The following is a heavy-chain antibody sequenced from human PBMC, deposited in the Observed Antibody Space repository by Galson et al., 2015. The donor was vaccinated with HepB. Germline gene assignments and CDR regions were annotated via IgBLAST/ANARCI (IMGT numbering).Heavy chain of an antibody. Sequence: QSGAEVKKPGESLRISCKGSGYSFTSYWIGWVRQMPGKGLEWMGIIYPGDSDTRYSPSFQGQVTISADKSISTAYLQWSSLKASDTAMYYCARTPFGVGCSGGSCSYFDYWGQGTLVTVSS. V-gene: IGHV5-51*01. CDR3: ARTPFGVGCSGGSCSYFDY. D-gene: IGHD2-15*01. CDR2: IYPGDSDT. CDR1: GYSFTSYW. J-gene: IGHJ4*02.